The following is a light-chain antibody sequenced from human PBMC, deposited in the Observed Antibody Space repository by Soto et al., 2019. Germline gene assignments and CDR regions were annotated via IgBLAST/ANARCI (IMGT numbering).Light chain of an antibody. CDR2: GAS. V-gene: IGKV1-39*01. CDR3: QQLNAYPHN. CDR1: QNIRTH. J-gene: IGKJ4*01. Sequence: DIQMTQSPSTLSASVGDRVTITCRTSQNIRTHLNWYQLKPGKAPKLLISGASTLQSGVPSGFSGSGSGTEFTLTVSSLQPEDFATYYCQQLNAYPHNFGGGTKVDIK.